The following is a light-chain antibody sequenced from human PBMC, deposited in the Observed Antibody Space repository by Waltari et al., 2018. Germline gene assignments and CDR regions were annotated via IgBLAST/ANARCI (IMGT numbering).Light chain of an antibody. CDR2: TAS. V-gene: IGKV1-39*01. J-gene: IGKJ2*01. CDR3: QQRYSIPYT. Sequence: DIQMTQSPSSLSASVEDRITITCRASQSINNYLNWYQQKPGKAPKFLLDTASNLRSGVPSRFSGSGSGTDFTLTISNLQPEDFATYFCQQRYSIPYTFGQGTKVEIK. CDR1: QSINNY.